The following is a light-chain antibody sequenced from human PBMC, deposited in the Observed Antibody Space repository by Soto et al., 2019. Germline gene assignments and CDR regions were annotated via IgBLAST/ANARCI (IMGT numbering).Light chain of an antibody. CDR1: QSINSSY. CDR3: QQYGGSPPYT. CDR2: GAS. Sequence: VLTQSPGTLSLSRGERATISCRASQSINSSYLAWYQHKPGQAPRLLFYGASSRATGIPHRFSGSASGTDFTLTISRLEPEDCGVYYCQQYGGSPPYTFGQGTRLEIK. V-gene: IGKV3-20*01. J-gene: IGKJ2*01.